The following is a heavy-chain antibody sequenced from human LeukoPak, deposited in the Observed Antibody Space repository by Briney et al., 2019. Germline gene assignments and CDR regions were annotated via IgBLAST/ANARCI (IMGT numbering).Heavy chain of an antibody. Sequence: SVKVSCKASGGTFSSYAISWVRQAPGQGLEWMGGIIPIFGTANYAQKFQGRVTITADESTSTAYMELSRLRSEDTAVYYCACTTELHHLNGSDYWGQGTLVTVSS. CDR2: IIPIFGTA. CDR3: ACTTELHHLNGSDY. D-gene: IGHD1-1*01. CDR1: GGTFSSYA. V-gene: IGHV1-69*13. J-gene: IGHJ4*02.